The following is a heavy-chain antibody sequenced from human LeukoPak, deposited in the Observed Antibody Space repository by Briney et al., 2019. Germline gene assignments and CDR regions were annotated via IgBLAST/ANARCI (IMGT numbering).Heavy chain of an antibody. CDR1: GGSIGSGSYY. CDR3: AASHSRSWPFDY. Sequence: SQTLSLTCTVSGGSIGSGSYYWGWIRQPARKALEWIGRIYTSGSINYNPSLKSRVTISVDTSKNQFSLKLSSVTAADTALYYCAASHSRSWPFDYWGQVTLVTVSS. CDR2: IYTSGSI. D-gene: IGHD6-13*01. J-gene: IGHJ4*02. V-gene: IGHV4-61*02.